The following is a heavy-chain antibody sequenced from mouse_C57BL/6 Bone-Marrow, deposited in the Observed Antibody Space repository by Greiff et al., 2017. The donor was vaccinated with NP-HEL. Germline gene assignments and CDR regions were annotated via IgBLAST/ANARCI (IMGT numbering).Heavy chain of an antibody. CDR3: AYEDWYFDV. V-gene: IGHV1-50*01. Sequence: VQLQQPGAELVKPGASVKLSCKASGYTFTSYWMQWVKQRPGQGLEWIGEIDPSDSYTNYNQKFKGKATLTVDTSSSTAYMQLSSLTSEDSAVYYCAYEDWYFDVWGTGTTVTVSS. D-gene: IGHD2-3*01. J-gene: IGHJ1*03. CDR2: IDPSDSYT. CDR1: GYTFTSYW.